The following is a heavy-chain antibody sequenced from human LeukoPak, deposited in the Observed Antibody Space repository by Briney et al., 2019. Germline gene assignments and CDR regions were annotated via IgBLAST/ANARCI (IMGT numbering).Heavy chain of an antibody. CDR1: GCSISSYY. CDR3: ARGPYCGGDCYSDAFDI. V-gene: IGHV4-59*01. Sequence: SETLSLTCTVSGCSISSYYWSWLRQPPGKGLEGSGYIYYSGSTNYNPSLKSRVTISVDTSKNEFSLKLSSVTAADTAVYYCARGPYCGGDCYSDAFDIWGEGTMVTVS. CDR2: IYYSGST. J-gene: IGHJ3*02. D-gene: IGHD2-21*02.